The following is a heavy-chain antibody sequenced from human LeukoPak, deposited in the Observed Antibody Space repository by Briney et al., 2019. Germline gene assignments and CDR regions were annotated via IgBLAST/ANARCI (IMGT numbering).Heavy chain of an antibody. J-gene: IGHJ4*02. D-gene: IGHD6-13*01. CDR2: ISSSSSYI. Sequence: PGGSLRLSCAASGVTFSSYSMNWVRQAPGKGLEWVSSISSSSSYIYYADSVKGRFTISRDNAKNSLYLQMNSLRAEDTAVYYCARSQLGPYYFDYWGQGTLVTVSS. V-gene: IGHV3-21*01. CDR1: GVTFSSYS. CDR3: ARSQLGPYYFDY.